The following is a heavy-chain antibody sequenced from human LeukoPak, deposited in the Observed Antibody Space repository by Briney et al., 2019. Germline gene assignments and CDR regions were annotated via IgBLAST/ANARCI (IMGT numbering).Heavy chain of an antibody. J-gene: IGHJ4*02. V-gene: IGHV4-28*01. Sequence: SDTLSLTCAVSGYSITSSSWWGWIRQPPGEGLEWIGYIYHSGTTYYNPSLQSRVTMSVDTSKNQFSLKLSSVTAVDTAVYYCARKENVYYYFDYWGQGTLVTVSS. D-gene: IGHD3-10*01. CDR3: ARKENVYYYFDY. CDR1: GYSITSSSW. CDR2: IYHSGTT.